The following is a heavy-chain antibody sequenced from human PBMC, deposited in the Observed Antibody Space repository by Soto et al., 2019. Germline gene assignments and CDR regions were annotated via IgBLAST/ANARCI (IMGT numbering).Heavy chain of an antibody. Sequence: TGGSLRLSCAASGFTFSSYAMNWVRQAPGKGLEWVSTISGSGGSTYYADSVEGRFTISRDNSQNTVFVQMNSLKADDTAVYYCTRERWDYGDPKWYFDLWGRGTLVTVSS. J-gene: IGHJ2*01. CDR3: TRERWDYGDPKWYFDL. V-gene: IGHV3-23*01. CDR1: GFTFSSYA. CDR2: ISGSGGST. D-gene: IGHD4-17*01.